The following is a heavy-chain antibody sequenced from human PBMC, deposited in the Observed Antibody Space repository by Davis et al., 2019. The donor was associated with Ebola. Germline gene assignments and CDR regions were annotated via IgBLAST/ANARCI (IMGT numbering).Heavy chain of an antibody. D-gene: IGHD5-12*01. Sequence: AASVKVSCKASGYTFTGYYTHWVRQAPGQGLEWMGWINPNSGGTNYAQKFQGWVTMTRDTSISTAYMELSRLRSDDTAVYYCARGAYSGYDFDYWGQGTLVTVSS. CDR3: ARGAYSGYDFDY. CDR2: INPNSGGT. V-gene: IGHV1-2*04. J-gene: IGHJ4*02. CDR1: GYTFTGYY.